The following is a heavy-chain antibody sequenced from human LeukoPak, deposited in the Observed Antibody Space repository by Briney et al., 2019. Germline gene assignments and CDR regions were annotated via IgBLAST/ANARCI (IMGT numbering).Heavy chain of an antibody. CDR1: GGSISSGDYY. Sequence: SETLSLTCTVSGGSISSGDYYWSWIRQPPGKGREWIGYSYYSGSTYYNPSLKSRVTISVDTSKNQFSLKLSSMTAADTAVYYCARFRAYYDILTGYPYYWYFDLWGRGTLVTVSS. J-gene: IGHJ2*01. V-gene: IGHV4-30-4*01. CDR2: SYYSGST. D-gene: IGHD3-9*01. CDR3: ARFRAYYDILTGYPYYWYFDL.